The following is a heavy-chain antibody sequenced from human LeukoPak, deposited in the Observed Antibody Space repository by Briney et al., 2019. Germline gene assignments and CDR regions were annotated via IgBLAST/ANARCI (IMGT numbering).Heavy chain of an antibody. D-gene: IGHD1-26*01. Sequence: SGTLSLTCTVSGDSINSTGYYWGWIRQPPGKGLEWIGSIYYSGTTYYNPSLKSRVTLSVDTSKNHFSLRQNSVAAADTAVYYCVRQGPGSYLYYWGQGTLVTVSS. J-gene: IGHJ4*02. CDR1: GDSINSTGYY. CDR3: VRQGPGSYLYY. CDR2: IYYSGTT. V-gene: IGHV4-39*01.